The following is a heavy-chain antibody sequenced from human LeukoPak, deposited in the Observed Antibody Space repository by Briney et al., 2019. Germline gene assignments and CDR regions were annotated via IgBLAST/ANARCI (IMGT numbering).Heavy chain of an antibody. J-gene: IGHJ4*02. CDR3: ARARAIAAAGSFDY. CDR2: IWYDGSNK. Sequence: GGSLRLSCAASGFTFSSYGMHWVRQAPGKGLEWVAVIWYDGSNKYYADSVEGRFTISRDNSKNTLYLQMNSLRAEDTAVYYCARARAIAAAGSFDYWGQGTLVTVSS. V-gene: IGHV3-33*01. D-gene: IGHD6-13*01. CDR1: GFTFSSYG.